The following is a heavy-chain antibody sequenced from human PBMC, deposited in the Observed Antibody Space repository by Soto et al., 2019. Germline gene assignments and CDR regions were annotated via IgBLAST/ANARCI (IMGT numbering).Heavy chain of an antibody. D-gene: IGHD2-2*01. CDR1: GYSFTSYW. Sequence: GESLKISCKGSGYSFTSYWIGWVRQMPGKGLEWMGIIYPGDSDTRYSPSFQGQVTISADKSISTAYLQWSSLKASDTAMYYCARHPPYQLPLKGVDYDYWGQGTLVTVSS. CDR3: ARHPPYQLPLKGVDYDY. CDR2: IYPGDSDT. V-gene: IGHV5-51*01. J-gene: IGHJ4*02.